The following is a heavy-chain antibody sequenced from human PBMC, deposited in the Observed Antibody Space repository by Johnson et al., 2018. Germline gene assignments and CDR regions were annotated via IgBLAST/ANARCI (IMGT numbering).Heavy chain of an antibody. CDR2: MSWNSGSI. J-gene: IGHJ3*02. D-gene: IGHD3-22*01. V-gene: IGHV3-9*01. CDR3: VKNGGDSSGYARNAFDI. Sequence: EVQLVESGGGLVQPGRSLRLSCAASGFTLDDYAMHLVRQAPGKGLEWVSGMSWNSGSIGDADSVKGRFTISINNAKNSLSLQMNSLRAEDTALYYCVKNGGDSSGYARNAFDIWGQGAMVTVSS. CDR1: GFTLDDYA.